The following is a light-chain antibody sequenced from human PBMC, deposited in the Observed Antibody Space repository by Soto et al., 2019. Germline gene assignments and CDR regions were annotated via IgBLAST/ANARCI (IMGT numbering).Light chain of an antibody. J-gene: IGKJ5*01. CDR2: GAS. V-gene: IGKV3-15*01. CDR1: QSVSSN. Sequence: EIVMTQSPATLSVSPGERATLSCRASQSVSSNLAWYQQKPGQAPRLLIYGASTRATGIPARFSGSRSGTEFTLTIGSLQSEDFAVYYCQQYNNWPRITFGQGTRLEIK. CDR3: QQYNNWPRIT.